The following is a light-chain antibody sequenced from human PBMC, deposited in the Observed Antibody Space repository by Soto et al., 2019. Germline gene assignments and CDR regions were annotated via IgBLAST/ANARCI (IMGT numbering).Light chain of an antibody. V-gene: IGKV3-15*01. Sequence: EIVLTQSPGTLSLSPGDTATLSCRASQSVGSSQLAWYQQKPGQAPRLLIYGASTRATGVPVRFSGSGSGTEFTLTISSLQSEDFAVYYCQQCDSWPRTFGQGTKVDIK. CDR1: QSVGSS. CDR2: GAS. J-gene: IGKJ1*01. CDR3: QQCDSWPRT.